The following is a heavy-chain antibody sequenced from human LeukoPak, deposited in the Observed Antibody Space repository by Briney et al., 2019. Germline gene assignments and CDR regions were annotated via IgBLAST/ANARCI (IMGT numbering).Heavy chain of an antibody. CDR2: ISSSSSYI. CDR3: ARSGDNYYYHYMDV. CDR1: GFTFSSYA. V-gene: IGHV3-21*01. Sequence: PGGSLRLSCAASGFTFSSYAMSWVRQAPGKGLEWVSSISSSSSYIYYVDSVKGRFTISRDNAKNSLYLQMNSLRVEDTAVYYCARSGDNYYYHYMDVWGKGTTVTVSS. J-gene: IGHJ6*03. D-gene: IGHD1-26*01.